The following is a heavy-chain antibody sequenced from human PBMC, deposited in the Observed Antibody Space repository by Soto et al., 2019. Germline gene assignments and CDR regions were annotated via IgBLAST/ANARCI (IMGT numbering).Heavy chain of an antibody. J-gene: IGHJ4*02. D-gene: IGHD1-1*01. CDR2: ISWNSGST. V-gene: IGHV3-9*01. Sequence: DVQLVESGGGLVQPGRSLRLSCAASGFIFDDFAMHWVRQAPGKGLEWVSGISWNSGSTDYAAFVKGRFIISRDNARNSLYLQMNSLRPEDTALYYCARDTDSDTWNDPFDYWGQGALVIVS. CDR1: GFIFDDFA. CDR3: ARDTDSDTWNDPFDY.